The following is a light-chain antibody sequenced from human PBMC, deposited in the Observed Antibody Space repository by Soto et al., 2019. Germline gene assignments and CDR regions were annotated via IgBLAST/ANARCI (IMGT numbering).Light chain of an antibody. V-gene: IGKV1-39*01. Sequence: QMTQSPSSLSASVVDRVTITFRASQSISSYLNWYQQKPGKAPKLLIYAASSLQSGVPSRFSGSGSGTDFTLTISSLQPEDFATYYCQQSYSIPPITFGQGTRLEIK. CDR3: QQSYSIPPIT. CDR2: AAS. CDR1: QSISSY. J-gene: IGKJ5*01.